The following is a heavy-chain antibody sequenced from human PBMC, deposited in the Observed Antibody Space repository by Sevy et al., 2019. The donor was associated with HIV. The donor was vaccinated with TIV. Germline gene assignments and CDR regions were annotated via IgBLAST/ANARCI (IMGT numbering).Heavy chain of an antibody. CDR3: ARERITMVRGVYYYYGIDV. D-gene: IGHD3-10*01. CDR2: ISSSSSYI. V-gene: IGHV3-21*01. CDR1: GFTFSSYS. J-gene: IGHJ6*02. Sequence: GGSLRLSCAASGFTFSSYSMNWVRQAPGKGLEWVSSISSSSSYIYYADSVKGRFTISRDNAKNSLYLQMNSLRAEDTAVYYCARERITMVRGVYYYYGIDVWGQGTTVTVSS.